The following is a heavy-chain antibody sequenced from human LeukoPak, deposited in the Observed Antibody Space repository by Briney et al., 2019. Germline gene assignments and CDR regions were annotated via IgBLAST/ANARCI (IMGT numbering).Heavy chain of an antibody. CDR2: LSYDGRNK. J-gene: IGHJ4*02. Sequence: GGSLRLSCAASGFTFSYYAMHWVRQAPGKGLEWVAVLSYDGRNKYYADSVKGRFTISRDNSKSTLYLQMDSLIAGDTAVYYCARQGDTGSWYFDYWGQGTLVTVSS. V-gene: IGHV3-30-3*01. CDR1: GFTFSYYA. CDR3: ARQGDTGSWYFDY. D-gene: IGHD2-21*02.